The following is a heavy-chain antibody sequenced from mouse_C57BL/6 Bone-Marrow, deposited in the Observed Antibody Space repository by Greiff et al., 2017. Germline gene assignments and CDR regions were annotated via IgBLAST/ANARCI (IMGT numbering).Heavy chain of an antibody. V-gene: IGHV1-81*01. D-gene: IGHD1-1*01. Sequence: VQLVESGAELARPGASVKLSCKASGYTFTSYGISWVKQRTGQGLEWIGEIYPRRGNTYYIEKFKGKATLTADISSSTAYMELRSLTSEDSAVYFCARERILLLGGDWYFDVWGTGTTVTVSS. CDR2: IYPRRGNT. CDR1: GYTFTSYG. CDR3: ARERILLLGGDWYFDV. J-gene: IGHJ1*03.